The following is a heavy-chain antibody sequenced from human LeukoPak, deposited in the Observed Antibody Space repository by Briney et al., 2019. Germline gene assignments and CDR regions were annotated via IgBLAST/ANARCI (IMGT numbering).Heavy chain of an antibody. CDR2: IYPGDSDT. V-gene: IGHV5-51*01. J-gene: IGHJ4*02. CDR1: GYSFSSYW. CDR3: ARRVLDYFEH. D-gene: IGHD4/OR15-4a*01. Sequence: GESLKISCKGSGYSFSSYWIGWVRQMPGKGLEWMGIIYPGDSDTRYSPSFQGQVTISVDKSISTAYVQWSSLKASDTAMYYCARRVLDYFEHWGQGTLVTVSP.